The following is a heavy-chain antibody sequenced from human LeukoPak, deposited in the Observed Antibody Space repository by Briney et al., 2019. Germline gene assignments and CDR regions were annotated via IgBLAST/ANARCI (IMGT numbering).Heavy chain of an antibody. Sequence: GGSLRLSCAASGVTFSSYWMSWVRQAPGKGLEWVANIKEDGSEKYYVDSVKGRFTISRDNAKNSLYLRMNSLRAEDTAVYYCARGRFNYDSTGYSSFYYWGQGTLVTVSS. V-gene: IGHV3-7*01. D-gene: IGHD3-22*01. J-gene: IGHJ4*02. CDR3: ARGRFNYDSTGYSSFYY. CDR2: IKEDGSEK. CDR1: GVTFSSYW.